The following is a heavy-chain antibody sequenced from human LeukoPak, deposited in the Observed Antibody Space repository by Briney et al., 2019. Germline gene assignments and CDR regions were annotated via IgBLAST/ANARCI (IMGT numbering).Heavy chain of an antibody. CDR2: IYYSGNT. CDR1: GGSISNYY. V-gene: IGHV4-59*01. D-gene: IGHD6-19*01. Sequence: PSETLSLTCTVSGGSISNYYWSWIRQPPGKGLEWVGYIYYSGNTNYNPSLKSRVTISVDTSKNQFSLKLNSVTAADTAVYYCAGLSSGCLDYWGQGTLVTVSS. CDR3: AGLSSGCLDY. J-gene: IGHJ4*02.